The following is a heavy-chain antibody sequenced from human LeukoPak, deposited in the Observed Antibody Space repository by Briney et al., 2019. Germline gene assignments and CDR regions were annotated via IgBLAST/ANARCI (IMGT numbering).Heavy chain of an antibody. Sequence: SVKVSCKAPGGTFSSYAISWVRQAPGQGLEWMGGAIPIFGTANYAQKFQGRVTITADESTSTAYMELSSLRSEDTAVYYCARDNTWYFDLWGRGTLVTVSS. V-gene: IGHV1-69*13. D-gene: IGHD2/OR15-2a*01. CDR1: GGTFSSYA. CDR2: AIPIFGTA. J-gene: IGHJ2*01. CDR3: ARDNTWYFDL.